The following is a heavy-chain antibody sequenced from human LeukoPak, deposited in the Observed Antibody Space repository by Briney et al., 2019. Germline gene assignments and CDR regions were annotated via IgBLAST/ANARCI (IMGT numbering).Heavy chain of an antibody. D-gene: IGHD5-12*01. Sequence: GGSLRLSCAASGFTFSSYAMSWVRQAPGKGLEWVSSISSSSSYIYYADSVKGRFTISRDNAKNSLYLQMNSLRAEDTAVYYCARESGYEIDYWGQGTLVTVSS. CDR3: ARESGYEIDY. CDR1: GFTFSSYA. CDR2: ISSSSSYI. V-gene: IGHV3-21*01. J-gene: IGHJ4*02.